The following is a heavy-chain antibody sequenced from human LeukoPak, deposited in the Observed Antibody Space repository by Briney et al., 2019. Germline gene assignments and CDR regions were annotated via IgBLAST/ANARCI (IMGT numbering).Heavy chain of an antibody. V-gene: IGHV3-20*04. CDR3: AREAYRYCSGGSCPHYFDY. D-gene: IGHD2-15*01. CDR2: INWNGGST. J-gene: IGHJ4*02. CDR1: GFTFDDYG. Sequence: GGSLRLSRAASGFTFDDYGMSWVRQAPGKGLEWVSGINWNGGSTGYADSVKGRFTISRDNAKNSLYLQMNSLRAEDTALYYCAREAYRYCSGGSCPHYFDYWGREPWSPSPQ.